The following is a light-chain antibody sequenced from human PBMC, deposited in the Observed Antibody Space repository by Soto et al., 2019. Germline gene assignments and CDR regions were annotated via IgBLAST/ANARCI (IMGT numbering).Light chain of an antibody. CDR3: QQYKSYTSWT. Sequence: DIQMTQSPSTLSVFVGDRVTITCRASQSISKYLGWYQQKPGKAPNLLIYDASILESGVPSRFSGSGSGTEFSLTISSLQADDFATYYCQQYKSYTSWTFGRGTKVDIK. CDR2: DAS. V-gene: IGKV1-5*01. J-gene: IGKJ1*01. CDR1: QSISKY.